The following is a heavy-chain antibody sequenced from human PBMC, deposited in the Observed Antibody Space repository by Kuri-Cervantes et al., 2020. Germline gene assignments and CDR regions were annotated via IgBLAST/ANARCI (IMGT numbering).Heavy chain of an antibody. CDR3: ARSSSSWYYFDY. J-gene: IGHJ4*02. CDR1: GGSISSTTHY. CDR2: IGGIYYSGST. Sequence: SETLSLTCTVSGGSISSTTHYWGWIRQSPGKGLEYIGSIGGIYYSGSTYYNPSLKSRVTISVDTSKNQFSLKLSSVTAADTAVYYCARSSSSWYYFDYWGQGTLVTVSS. V-gene: IGHV4-39*07. D-gene: IGHD6-13*01.